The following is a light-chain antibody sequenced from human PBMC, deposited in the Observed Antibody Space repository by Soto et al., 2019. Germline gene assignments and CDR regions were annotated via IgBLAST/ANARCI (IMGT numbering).Light chain of an antibody. CDR3: QQYGNSPRT. J-gene: IGKJ1*01. CDR1: QSVNSRY. V-gene: IGKV3-20*01. CDR2: DAS. Sequence: ETVLTQSPGTLSLPPGERATLSCRASQSVNSRYLAWYQQKPGQAPRLLIHDASSRATGIPDRFSGSGSGTDFTLTISRLEPEDFVVYYCQQYGNSPRTFGQGTKVDI.